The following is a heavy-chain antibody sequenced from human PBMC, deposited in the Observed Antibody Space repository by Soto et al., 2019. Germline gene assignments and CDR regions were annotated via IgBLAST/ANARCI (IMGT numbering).Heavy chain of an antibody. Sequence: SETLSLTCTVSGGSISSYYWSWIRQPPGKGLEWIGYIYYSGSTNYNPSLKSRVTISVDTSKNQFSLQLSSVTAADTAVYYCARVGGNSGPNWFDPWGQGTLVTVSS. J-gene: IGHJ5*02. CDR1: GGSISSYY. D-gene: IGHD2-21*02. V-gene: IGHV4-59*01. CDR2: IYYSGST. CDR3: ARVGGNSGPNWFDP.